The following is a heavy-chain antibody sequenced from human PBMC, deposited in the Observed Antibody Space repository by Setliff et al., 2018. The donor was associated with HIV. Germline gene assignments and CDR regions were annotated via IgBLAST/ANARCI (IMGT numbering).Heavy chain of an antibody. CDR1: GGSISGSNYY. CDR2: IYYSGST. J-gene: IGHJ3*01. V-gene: IGHV4-39*01. Sequence: PSETLSLTCTVSGGSISGSNYYWGWIRQPPGKGLEWVGSIYYSGSTYYSPSLKSRVTISVDTSKNQFSLKLTSVTAADTAVYYCARAPPGIQNDAFDVWGQGTMVTVS. CDR3: ARAPPGIQNDAFDV.